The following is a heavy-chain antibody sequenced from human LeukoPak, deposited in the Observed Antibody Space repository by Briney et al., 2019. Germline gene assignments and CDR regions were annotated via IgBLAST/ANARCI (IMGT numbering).Heavy chain of an antibody. J-gene: IGHJ6*02. V-gene: IGHV3-9*01. CDR2: ISWNSGSI. D-gene: IGHD6-19*01. CDR1: GFTFDDYA. CDR3: AKDLLRYSSGLYRGDFYGMVV. Sequence: HPGRSRSLSCAASGFTFDDYAMHWVRQAPGKGLEWVSGISWNSGSIGYADSVKGRFTISRDNAKNSLYLQMNSLRAEDTALYYCAKDLLRYSSGLYRGDFYGMVVWGQGTTVTVSS.